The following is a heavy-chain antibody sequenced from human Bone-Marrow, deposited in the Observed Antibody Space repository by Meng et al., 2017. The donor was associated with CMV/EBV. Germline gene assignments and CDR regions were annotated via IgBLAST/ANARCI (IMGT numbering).Heavy chain of an antibody. CDR2: INPSGGAT. D-gene: IGHD4-23*01. J-gene: IGHJ4*02. CDR1: GYTFTGYY. V-gene: IGHV1-46*01. CDR3: ARGTPTVVTEYYFDY. Sequence: ASVKVSCKASGYTFTGYYMHWVRQAPGQGLEWMGIINPSGGATSYAQKFRGRVTMTRDTSTSTVYMELSSLRSEDTAVYYCARGTPTVVTEYYFDYWGQGKLVTVSS.